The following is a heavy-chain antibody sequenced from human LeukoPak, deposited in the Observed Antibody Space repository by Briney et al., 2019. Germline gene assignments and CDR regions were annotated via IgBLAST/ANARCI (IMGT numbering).Heavy chain of an antibody. CDR2: INPSGGST. CDR3: ARRISYDNGGDVSDI. D-gene: IGHD3-22*01. J-gene: IGHJ3*02. V-gene: IGHV1-46*01. Sequence: ASVKVSCKASGYTFTSHYIHWVRQAPGQGLEWMGIINPSGGSTNYAQKFQGRVTMTRDTSTSTVYMELSSLRSEDTAVYYCARRISYDNGGDVSDIWGQGTMVTVSS. CDR1: GYTFTSHY.